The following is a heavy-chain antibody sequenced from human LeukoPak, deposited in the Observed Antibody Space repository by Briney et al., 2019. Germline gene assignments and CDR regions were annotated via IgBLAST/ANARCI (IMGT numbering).Heavy chain of an antibody. V-gene: IGHV3-23*01. CDR2: ISGGGGGS. CDR3: AKEAVRKFDFDY. Sequence: PGGSLRLSCAASGFILSNYAMSRVRQAPGKGLEWVSSISGGGGGSYYADSVKGRFTISRDNSKNTLYLQMNSLRAEDTAVYYCAKEAVRKFDFDYWGQGTLVTVSS. J-gene: IGHJ4*02. D-gene: IGHD1-14*01. CDR1: GFILSNYA.